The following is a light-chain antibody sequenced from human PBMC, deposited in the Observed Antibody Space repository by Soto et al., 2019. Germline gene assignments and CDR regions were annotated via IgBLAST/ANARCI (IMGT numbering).Light chain of an antibody. Sequence: EIVLTQSPGTLSLSPGERATLSCRASQSVSSSYLAWYQQKPGQAPRLLIYGASSRATGIPDRFSGSGSGTDLTLTISVLEPEEFAVYFCQQYGGSSYTFGQGTELEIK. CDR2: GAS. V-gene: IGKV3-20*01. J-gene: IGKJ2*01. CDR3: QQYGGSSYT. CDR1: QSVSSSY.